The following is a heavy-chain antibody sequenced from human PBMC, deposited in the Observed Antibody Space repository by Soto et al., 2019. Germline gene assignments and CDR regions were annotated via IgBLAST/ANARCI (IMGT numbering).Heavy chain of an antibody. Sequence: QVQLQESGPGLVKPSETLSLTCSVSGGSTSDSYWGWIRQPPGKGLEWIAYIHHSGSIYYNPSLKSRATISIDTSKNHFSLNLASVTGADTAVYYCARGYDWFDPWGQGTLVTVSS. J-gene: IGHJ5*01. D-gene: IGHD1-1*01. CDR3: ARGYDWFDP. V-gene: IGHV4-59*01. CDR2: IHHSGSI. CDR1: GGSTSDSY.